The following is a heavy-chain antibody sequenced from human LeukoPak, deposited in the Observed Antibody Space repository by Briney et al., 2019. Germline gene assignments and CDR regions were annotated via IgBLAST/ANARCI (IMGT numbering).Heavy chain of an antibody. Sequence: SETLSLTCTVSGGSLSNYYWNWIRQPPGKGLEWIGNIYDSGSTNYNPSLKSRVTISVDTSKNQCSLKLSSVTAADTAVYYCARQSISGSSLSYFDYWGQGTLVNVSS. D-gene: IGHD3-22*01. CDR2: IYDSGST. V-gene: IGHV4-59*01. CDR1: GGSLSNYY. CDR3: ARQSISGSSLSYFDY. J-gene: IGHJ4*02.